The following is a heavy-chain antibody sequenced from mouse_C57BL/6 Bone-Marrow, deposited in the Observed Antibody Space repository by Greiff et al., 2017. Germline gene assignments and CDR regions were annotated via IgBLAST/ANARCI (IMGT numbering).Heavy chain of an antibody. Sequence: QVQLQQSGAELARPGASVKLSCKASGYTFTSYGISWVKQRTGQGLEWIGEIYPRSGNTYYNEKFKGKATLTADKSSSTAYMELRSLTSEDSAVYFCARATVVATDWYCDVWGTGTTVTVSS. V-gene: IGHV1-81*01. CDR2: IYPRSGNT. CDR3: ARATVVATDWYCDV. CDR1: GYTFTSYG. D-gene: IGHD1-1*01. J-gene: IGHJ1*03.